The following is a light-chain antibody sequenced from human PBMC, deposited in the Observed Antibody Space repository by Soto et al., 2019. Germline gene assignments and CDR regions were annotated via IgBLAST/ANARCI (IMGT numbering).Light chain of an antibody. CDR2: DVS. CDR1: SSDVGGYNY. Sequence: QSALTQPASVSGSPGQSITISCTGTSSDVGGYNYVSWYQQHPGKAPKLMIYDVSNRPSGVSNRFSGSKSGNTASLTISGLQAEDEADYYCSSYTSSVDVFGTGTQLTVL. CDR3: SSYTSSVDV. V-gene: IGLV2-14*01. J-gene: IGLJ1*01.